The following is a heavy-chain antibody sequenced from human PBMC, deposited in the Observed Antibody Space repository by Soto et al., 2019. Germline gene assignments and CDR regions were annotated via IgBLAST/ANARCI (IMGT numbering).Heavy chain of an antibody. CDR3: ARDITIFGVTTYFDY. V-gene: IGHV3-33*01. CDR2: IWYDGSNK. J-gene: IGHJ4*02. Sequence: QVQLVESGGGVVQPGRSLRLSCAASGFTFSSYGMHWVRQAPGKGLEWVAVIWYDGSNKYYADSVKGRFTISRDNSKNTLCLQMNSLRAEDTAVYYCARDITIFGVTTYFDYWGQGTLVTVSS. CDR1: GFTFSSYG. D-gene: IGHD3-3*01.